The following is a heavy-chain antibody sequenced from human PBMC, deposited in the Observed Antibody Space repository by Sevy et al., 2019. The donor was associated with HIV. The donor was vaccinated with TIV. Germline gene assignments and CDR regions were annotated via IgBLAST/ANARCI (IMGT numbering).Heavy chain of an antibody. CDR1: GYTFTSYG. Sequence: ASVKVSCKASGYTFTSYGISWVRQAPGQGLEWMGWISAYNGNTNYAQKLQGRVTMTTDTSTSTAYMELRSLGSDDTAVYYCAGDGITMVRGVIITGFGLLDYWGQGTLVTVSS. D-gene: IGHD3-10*01. J-gene: IGHJ4*02. V-gene: IGHV1-18*01. CDR2: ISAYNGNT. CDR3: AGDGITMVRGVIITGFGLLDY.